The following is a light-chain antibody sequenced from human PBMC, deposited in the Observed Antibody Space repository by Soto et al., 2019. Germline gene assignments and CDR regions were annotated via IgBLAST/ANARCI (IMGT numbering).Light chain of an antibody. Sequence: QSVLTQPASVSGSLGQSITISCTGTSSDVGGYNYVSWYQQHPGEAPKLIIHEVNQRPSGVPDRFSGSKSGNTASLTVSGLQAEDEGTYYCSSYGGYNNVVFGTGTKVTVL. CDR2: EVN. CDR1: SSDVGGYNY. J-gene: IGLJ1*01. V-gene: IGLV2-8*01. CDR3: SSYGGYNNVV.